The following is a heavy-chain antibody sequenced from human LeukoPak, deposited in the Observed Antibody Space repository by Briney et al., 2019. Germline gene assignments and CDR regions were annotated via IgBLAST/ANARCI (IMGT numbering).Heavy chain of an antibody. Sequence: GGSLRLSCAASGFTFSSYGMHWVRQAPGKGLEWVAVISYDGSNKYYADSVKGRFTISRDNSKNTLYLQMNSLRAEDTAVYYCASSGVDIVATIYFDYWGQGTLVTVSS. J-gene: IGHJ4*02. V-gene: IGHV3-30*03. D-gene: IGHD5-12*01. CDR1: GFTFSSYG. CDR2: ISYDGSNK. CDR3: ASSGVDIVATIYFDY.